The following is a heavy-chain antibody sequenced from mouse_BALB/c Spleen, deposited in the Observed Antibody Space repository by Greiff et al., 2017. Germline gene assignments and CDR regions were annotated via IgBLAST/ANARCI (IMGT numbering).Heavy chain of an antibody. CDR3: ARYDWYFDV. J-gene: IGHJ1*01. Sequence: VQLQQSGPELVKPGASVKISCKASGYAFSSSWMNWVKQRPGQGLEWIGRIYPGDGDTNYNGKFKGKATLTADKSSSTAYMQLSSLTSVDSAVYFCARYDWYFDVWGAGTTVTVSS. CDR1: GYAFSSSW. D-gene: IGHD2-14*01. CDR2: IYPGDGDT. V-gene: IGHV1-82*01.